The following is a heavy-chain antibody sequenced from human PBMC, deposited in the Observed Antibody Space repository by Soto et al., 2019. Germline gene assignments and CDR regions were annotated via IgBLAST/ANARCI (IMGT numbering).Heavy chain of an antibody. V-gene: IGHV4-59*01. CDR3: ARETTYGCWSGNDAFGS. D-gene: IGHD3-3*01. CDR2: IYYSGST. Sequence: SATLSLTCTVSGDSISSYYWSWIRQPPGKGLEWIGYIYYSGSTNYNPSLKSRVTISIDTSKNQFSLRLNSVTAADTAVYYCARETTYGCWSGNDAFGSWCQGTMGTVS. J-gene: IGHJ3*02. CDR1: GDSISSYY.